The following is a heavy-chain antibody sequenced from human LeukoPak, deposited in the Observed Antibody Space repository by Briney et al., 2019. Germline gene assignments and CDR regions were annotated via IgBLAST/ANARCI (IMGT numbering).Heavy chain of an antibody. CDR2: INTNTGNP. V-gene: IGHV7-4-1*02. Sequence: ASVNVSCKASGYTFTSYAMNWVRQAPGQGLEWMGWINTNTGNPTYAQGFTGRFVFSLDTSVSTAYLQISSLKAEDTAVYYCAREGNGYCSSTSCQTFDYWGQGTLVTVSS. CDR3: AREGNGYCSSTSCQTFDY. J-gene: IGHJ4*02. D-gene: IGHD2-2*03. CDR1: GYTFTSYA.